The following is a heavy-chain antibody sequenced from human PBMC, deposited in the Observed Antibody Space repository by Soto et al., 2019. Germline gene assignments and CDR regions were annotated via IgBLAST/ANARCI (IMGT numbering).Heavy chain of an antibody. CDR2: LVVGSGNT. V-gene: IGHV1-58*01. CDR1: GFIFTSSA. J-gene: IGHJ4*02. Sequence: ASVKVYCKASGFIFTSSAVQCVRQARGQRLEWIGWLVVGSGNTHYAQHFQERVTLTRDMSTGTAYMELSSLRSEDTAVYYCAAVPVLRFLKWLPAYFDYWGQGTLVTVSS. D-gene: IGHD3-3*01. CDR3: AAVPVLRFLKWLPAYFDY.